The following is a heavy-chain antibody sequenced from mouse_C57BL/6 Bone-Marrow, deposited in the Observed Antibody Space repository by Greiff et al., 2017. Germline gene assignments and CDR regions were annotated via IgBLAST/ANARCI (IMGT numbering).Heavy chain of an antibody. J-gene: IGHJ2*01. CDR1: GYAFSSSW. CDR2: IYPGDGDT. CDR3: ARWSTTVVALYYFDY. V-gene: IGHV1-82*01. D-gene: IGHD1-1*01. Sequence: QVQLQQSGPELVKPGASVKISCKASGYAFSSSWMNWVKQRPGQGLEWIGRIYPGDGDTNYNGKFKGKATLTADKSSSTAYMQLSSLTSEDSAVYFCARWSTTVVALYYFDYWGQGTTLTVSS.